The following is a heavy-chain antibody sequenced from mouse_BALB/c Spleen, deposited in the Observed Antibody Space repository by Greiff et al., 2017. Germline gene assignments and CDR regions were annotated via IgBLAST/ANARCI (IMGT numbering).Heavy chain of an antibody. J-gene: IGHJ1*01. CDR2: ISSGGSYT. D-gene: IGHD2-14*01. CDR3: ARRGGTTGYWYFDV. CDR1: GFTFSSYG. V-gene: IGHV5-6*01. Sequence: EVHLVESGGDLVKPGGSLKLSCAASGFTFSSYGMSWVRQTPDKRLEWVATISSGGSYTYYPDSVKGRFTISRDNAKNTLYLQMSSLKSEDTAMYYCARRGGTTGYWYFDVWGAGTTVTVSS.